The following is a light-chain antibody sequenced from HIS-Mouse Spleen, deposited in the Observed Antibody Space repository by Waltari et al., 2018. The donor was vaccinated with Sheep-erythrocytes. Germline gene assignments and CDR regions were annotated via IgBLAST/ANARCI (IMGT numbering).Light chain of an antibody. J-gene: IGLJ1*01. CDR1: GSDVGGYNY. Sequence: QSALTQPRSVSGSPGQSVTISCTGTGSDVGGYNYVSWYQQHPGKAPKLMIYDVSKRPSGVPDRFSGSKSGNTASLTISGLQAEDEADYYCCSYAGSYNHVFATGTKVTVL. V-gene: IGLV2-11*01. CDR3: CSYAGSYNHV. CDR2: DVS.